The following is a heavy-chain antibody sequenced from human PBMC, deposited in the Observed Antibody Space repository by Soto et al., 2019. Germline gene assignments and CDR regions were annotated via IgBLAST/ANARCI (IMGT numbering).Heavy chain of an antibody. J-gene: IGHJ6*02. CDR1: GGSISSGGYY. Sequence: SETLSLTCTVSGGSISSGGYYWSWIRQPPGKGLEWIGYIYYSGSTNYNPSLKSRVTISVDTSKNQFSLKLSSVTAADTAVYYCARGMLGNSFGFDAFSYYGMDVWGQGTTVTVSS. V-gene: IGHV4-61*08. CDR2: IYYSGST. D-gene: IGHD3-16*01. CDR3: ARGMLGNSFGFDAFSYYGMDV.